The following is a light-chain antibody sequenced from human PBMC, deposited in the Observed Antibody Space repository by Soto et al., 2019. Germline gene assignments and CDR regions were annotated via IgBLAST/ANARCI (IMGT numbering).Light chain of an antibody. Sequence: SYELTQPPSVSVAPGKTARITCGGNNIGSKSVHWYQQKPGQAPVLVIYYDSDRPSGIPERFSGSNSGNTATLTIRRVEAGDEADYYCQVWDSSSDHPVFGGGTQLTV. V-gene: IGLV3-21*04. CDR3: QVWDSSSDHPV. CDR2: YDS. J-gene: IGLJ7*01. CDR1: NIGSKS.